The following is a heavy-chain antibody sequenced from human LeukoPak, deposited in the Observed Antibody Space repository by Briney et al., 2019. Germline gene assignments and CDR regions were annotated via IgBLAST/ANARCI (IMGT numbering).Heavy chain of an antibody. CDR3: AGVSRAAAADFDY. CDR2: FYYSGST. J-gene: IGHJ4*02. D-gene: IGHD6-13*01. V-gene: IGHV4-59*01. CDR1: GGSISSYY. Sequence: SETLSLTCTVSGGSISSYYWSWIRQPPGKGLEWIGCFYYSGSTNYNPSLKSRVTISVDTSRNQFSLNLRSVTAADTAVYYCAGVSRAAAADFDYWGQGTRVTVSS.